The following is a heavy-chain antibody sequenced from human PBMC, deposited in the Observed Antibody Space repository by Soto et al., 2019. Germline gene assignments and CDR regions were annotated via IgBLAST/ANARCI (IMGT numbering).Heavy chain of an antibody. CDR3: AKDLYYYDSSGSFNSDY. Sequence: PGGSLRLSCAASGFTFSSYGMHWVRQAPGKGLEWVAVISYDGSNKYYADSVKGRFTISRDNSKNTLYLQMNSLRAEDTAVCYCAKDLYYYDSSGSFNSDYWGQGTLVTVSS. J-gene: IGHJ4*02. V-gene: IGHV3-30*18. D-gene: IGHD3-22*01. CDR2: ISYDGSNK. CDR1: GFTFSSYG.